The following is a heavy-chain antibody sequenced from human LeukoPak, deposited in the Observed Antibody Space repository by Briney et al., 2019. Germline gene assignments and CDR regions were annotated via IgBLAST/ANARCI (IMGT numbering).Heavy chain of an antibody. V-gene: IGHV3-48*01. CDR2: ISSSSSTI. Sequence: GGSLRLSCGACGFSFTSYSMNWVPQAPGKGLEWVSYISSSSSTIYYADSVKGRFTISRDYAKNTLYLQMKNLRALNTAVYYCARSAYYGSGSYSADYWGQGTLVTVSS. CDR3: ARSAYYGSGSYSADY. D-gene: IGHD3-10*01. J-gene: IGHJ4*02. CDR1: GFSFTSYS.